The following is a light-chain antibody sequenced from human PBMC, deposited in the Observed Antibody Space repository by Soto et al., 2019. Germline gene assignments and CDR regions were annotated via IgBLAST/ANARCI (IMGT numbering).Light chain of an antibody. V-gene: IGKV1-5*01. CDR1: QSISSW. Sequence: DIQMTQSPSTLSASVGDRVTITCRASQSISSWLAWYQQKPGKAPKVLIYEASSLESGVPSRFSGRGSGTEFTLTISSLQPDDFATYSGQQYSSSSVTFGQGTKVDIK. J-gene: IGKJ1*01. CDR2: EAS. CDR3: QQYSSSSVT.